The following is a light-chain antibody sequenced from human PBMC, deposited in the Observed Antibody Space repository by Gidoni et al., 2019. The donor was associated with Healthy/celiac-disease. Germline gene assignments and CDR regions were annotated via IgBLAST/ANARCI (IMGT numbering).Light chain of an antibody. J-gene: IGKJ3*01. CDR3: HQYYSTPT. V-gene: IGKV1-NL1*01. CDR2: AAS. CDR1: QGISNS. Sequence: DIQMTQSPSSLSASVGDRVTITCRASQGISNSLAWYQQKPGKAPKLLLYAASRLESGVPSRFSGSGSGTDYTLTISSLQPEDFATYYCHQYYSTPTFGPGTKVDIK.